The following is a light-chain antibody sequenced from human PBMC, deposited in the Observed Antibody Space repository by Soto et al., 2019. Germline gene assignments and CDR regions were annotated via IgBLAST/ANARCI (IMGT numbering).Light chain of an antibody. CDR1: SSDIGAYNF. V-gene: IGLV2-8*01. J-gene: IGLJ2*01. Sequence: QSALTQPPSASGSPGQSVTISCTGTSSDIGAYNFVSWFQQRPGKAHKIILYEVSKRASGVPVRFSGSKSGNTASLTVSGLQADDEADYYCNSYGGSSNVIFGGGTKLTVL. CDR3: NSYGGSSNVI. CDR2: EVS.